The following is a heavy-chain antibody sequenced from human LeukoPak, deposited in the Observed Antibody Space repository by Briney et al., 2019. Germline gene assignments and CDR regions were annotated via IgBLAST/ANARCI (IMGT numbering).Heavy chain of an antibody. D-gene: IGHD3-3*01. CDR1: GGSISSYY. V-gene: IGHV4-4*07. Sequence: SETLSLTCTVSGGSISSYYWSWIRQPAGKGLEWIGRIYTSGSTNYNPPLKSRVTMSVDTSKNQFSLKLSSVTAADTAVYYCAREAVFGVGNWFDPWGQGTLVTVSS. CDR2: IYTSGST. J-gene: IGHJ5*02. CDR3: AREAVFGVGNWFDP.